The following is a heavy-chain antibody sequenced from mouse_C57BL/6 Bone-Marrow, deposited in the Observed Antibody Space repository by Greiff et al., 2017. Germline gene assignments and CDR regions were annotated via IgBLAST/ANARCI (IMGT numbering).Heavy chain of an antibody. J-gene: IGHJ1*03. CDR2: ISDGGSYT. CDR3: ARDRGYYRGFDV. CDR1: GFTFSSYA. D-gene: IGHD2-3*01. Sequence: EVKLVESGGGLVKPGGSLKLSCAASGFTFSSYAMSWVRQTPEKRLEWVATISDGGSYTYYPDNVKGRFTISRDNAKNNLYLQMSHLKSEDTAMYYCARDRGYYRGFDVWGTGTTVTVSS. V-gene: IGHV5-4*01.